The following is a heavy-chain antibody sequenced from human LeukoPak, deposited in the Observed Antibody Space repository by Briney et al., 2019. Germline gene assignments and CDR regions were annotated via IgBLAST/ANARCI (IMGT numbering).Heavy chain of an antibody. CDR3: ARQLVAGACTGYFDY. V-gene: IGHV4-39*01. D-gene: IGHD6-19*01. Sequence: SETLSLTCTVSGCSIRSSSYYWRWIRQPPGKGLEWIGSIYYSGSTYYNASLKSRGTISVDTSKNQFSLKLNSVTAADTAVYFCARQLVAGACTGYFDYWGQGTLVTVSS. CDR1: GCSIRSSSYY. J-gene: IGHJ4*02. CDR2: IYYSGST.